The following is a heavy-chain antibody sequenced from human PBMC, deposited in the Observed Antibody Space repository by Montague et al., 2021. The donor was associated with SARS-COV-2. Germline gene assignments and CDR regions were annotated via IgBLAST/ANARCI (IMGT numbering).Heavy chain of an antibody. D-gene: IGHD3-3*01. Sequence: SLRLSCAASGFTFSSYAMHWVRQAPGKGLEWVAVISYDGSNKYYADSVKGRFTISRDNSKNTLYLQMNSLRAEDTAVYYCARDTRGFWSGFGYYYYVDVWGKGTTVTVS. CDR2: ISYDGSNK. J-gene: IGHJ6*03. V-gene: IGHV3-30*04. CDR1: GFTFSSYA. CDR3: ARDTRGFWSGFGYYYYVDV.